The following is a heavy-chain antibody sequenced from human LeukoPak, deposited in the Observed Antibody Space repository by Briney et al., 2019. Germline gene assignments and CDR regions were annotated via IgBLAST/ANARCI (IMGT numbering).Heavy chain of an antibody. CDR1: GFTFSSYA. V-gene: IGHV3-23*01. J-gene: IGHJ4*02. CDR3: AKDLGDYGYYFDY. D-gene: IGHD4-17*01. CDR2: ISGSGGST. Sequence: GGSLRLSCAASGFTFSSYAMSWVRQAPGKGLEWVSAISGSGGSTYYADSVKGRSTISRDNSKLTLYLQMNSLRADDTAVYYCAKDLGDYGYYFDYWGQGTLVTVSS.